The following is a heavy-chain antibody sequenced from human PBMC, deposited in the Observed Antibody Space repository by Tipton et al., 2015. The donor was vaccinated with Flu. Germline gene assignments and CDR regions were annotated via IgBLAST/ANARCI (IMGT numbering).Heavy chain of an antibody. CDR2: IYYGGST. CDR3: ARGGVLYYYAY. CDR1: GGSISTSTYY. V-gene: IGHV4-39*07. J-gene: IGHJ4*02. Sequence: TLSLTCTVSGGSISTSTYYWGWVRQPPGKGLEWIGSIYYGGSTYYNPSLKSRVTISVDTSKNQFSLNLNSVTAADTAVYYCARGGVLYYYAYWGQGTPVTVSS. D-gene: IGHD3-10*01.